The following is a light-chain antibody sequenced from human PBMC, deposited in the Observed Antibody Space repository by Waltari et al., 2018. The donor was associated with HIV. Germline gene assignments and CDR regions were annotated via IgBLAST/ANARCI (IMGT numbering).Light chain of an antibody. Sequence: IEMTQSPAALSASVGDRVTITGRASQGIRTHLAWYQQKPGKAPTLLIYRTSTLHSGVPSRLTGTGSGPDFTLTINGLQPADVATYFCQKYNSVPFIFGQRTRREV. V-gene: IGKV1-27*01. CDR1: QGIRTH. J-gene: IGKJ5*01. CDR2: RTS. CDR3: QKYNSVPFI.